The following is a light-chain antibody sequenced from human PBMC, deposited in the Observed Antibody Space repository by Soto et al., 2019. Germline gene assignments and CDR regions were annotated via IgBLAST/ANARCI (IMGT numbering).Light chain of an antibody. J-gene: IGKJ4*01. V-gene: IGKV3-20*01. CDR3: QQYGSSPLT. CDR2: GAS. CDR1: ESVSDNY. Sequence: EIVLTQSPGTLSLSPGERATLSCRASESVSDNYLAWYQQRSGQAPRLVIYGASSRASAVPDRFSGSGSGADFTLTIRRLEPEDFAGYYCQQYGSSPLTFGGGNKVEIK.